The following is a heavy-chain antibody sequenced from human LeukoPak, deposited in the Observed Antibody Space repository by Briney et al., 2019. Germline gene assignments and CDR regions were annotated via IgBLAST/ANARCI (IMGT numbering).Heavy chain of an antibody. CDR1: GGSFSGYY. CDR2: INHSGST. Sequence: SETLSLTCAVYGGSFSGYYWSWIRQPPGKGLEWIGEINHSGSTNYNPSLKSRVTISVDTSKNQFSLKLSSVTAADTAVYYCARTKVGYSYGYIDYWGQGTLVTVSS. CDR3: ARTKVGYSYGYIDY. V-gene: IGHV4-34*01. D-gene: IGHD5-18*01. J-gene: IGHJ4*02.